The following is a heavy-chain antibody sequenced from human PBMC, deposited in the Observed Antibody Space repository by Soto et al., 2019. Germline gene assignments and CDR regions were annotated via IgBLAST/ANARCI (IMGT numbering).Heavy chain of an antibody. CDR3: ARQGSTGGRYFYGMSV. D-gene: IGHD2-2*01. J-gene: IGHJ6*02. CDR1: GYTFSGYW. V-gene: IGHV5-51*01. Sequence: GESLKISCKGSGYTFSGYWIAWVRHMPGEGLEWMGIIYPDDSDTRYSPSFEGQVSISAVKSISSAYLQWSRLKSSDTAIYYCARQGSTGGRYFYGMSVWGQGTTVTVSS. CDR2: IYPDDSDT.